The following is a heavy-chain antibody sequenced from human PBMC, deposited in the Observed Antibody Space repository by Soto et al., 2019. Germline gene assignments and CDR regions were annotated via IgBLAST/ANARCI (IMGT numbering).Heavy chain of an antibody. Sequence: SETLSLTCSVSGDSINSDKYYWGWIRQPPGKGLEWIGSIYYRGNTYYNPSLQTRVTISLDKSKSQFSLKLGSVTAADSAVYFCARLEGLATISYYFDFWGQGALVTVSS. CDR1: GDSINSDKYY. CDR3: ARLEGLATISYYFDF. J-gene: IGHJ4*02. V-gene: IGHV4-39*01. D-gene: IGHD3-9*01. CDR2: IYYRGNT.